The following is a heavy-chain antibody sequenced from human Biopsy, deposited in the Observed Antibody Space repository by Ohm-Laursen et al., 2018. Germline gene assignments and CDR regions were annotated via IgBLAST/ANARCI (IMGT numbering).Heavy chain of an antibody. CDR2: MWFYGINR. J-gene: IGHJ3*02. D-gene: IGHD3-10*01. CDR1: GFTFSIYG. CDR3: ATSTMVRSSGHAFDI. Sequence: SLRLSCTGAGFTFSIYGMHWVRLAPGKGLGWEAFMWFYGINRYYADSVNGRFTISRDNSKNTLDLQMNSLRAEDTAVYYCATSTMVRSSGHAFDIWGQGTMVTVS. V-gene: IGHV3-33*01.